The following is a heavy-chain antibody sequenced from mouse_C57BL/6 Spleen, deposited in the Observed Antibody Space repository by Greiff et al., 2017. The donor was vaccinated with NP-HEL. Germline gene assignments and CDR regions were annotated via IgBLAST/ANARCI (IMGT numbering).Heavy chain of an antibody. Sequence: EVQLVESGGGLVKPGGSLKLSCAASGFTFSDYGMHWVRQAPEKGLEWVAYISSGSSTIYYADTVKGRFTISRDNAKNTLFLQMTSLRSEDTAMYYCAYYYGSSFAYWGQGTLVTVSA. D-gene: IGHD1-1*01. CDR2: ISSGSSTI. CDR1: GFTFSDYG. CDR3: AYYYGSSFAY. V-gene: IGHV5-17*01. J-gene: IGHJ3*01.